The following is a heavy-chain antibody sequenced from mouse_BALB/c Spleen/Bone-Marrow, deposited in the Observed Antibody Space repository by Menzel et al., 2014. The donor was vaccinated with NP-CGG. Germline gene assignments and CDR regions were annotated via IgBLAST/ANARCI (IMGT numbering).Heavy chain of an antibody. V-gene: IGHV1-63*01. CDR2: IYPGSGNT. CDR1: GYAFTNYW. CDR3: TRRRILDY. J-gene: IGHJ2*01. Sequence: VKLQESGTELVRPGTSVKISCKASGYAFTNYWLGWVKQRPGHGLEWIGDIYPGSGNTYYNEKFKGKATLTADKSSSTAYIQLSGLTSEDSAVYFCTRRRILDYWGQGTALTVSS.